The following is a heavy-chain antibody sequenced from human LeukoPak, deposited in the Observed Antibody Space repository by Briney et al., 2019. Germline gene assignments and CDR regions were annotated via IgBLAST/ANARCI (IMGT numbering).Heavy chain of an antibody. V-gene: IGHV1-69*13. CDR2: IIPIFGTA. CDR1: GGTFSSYA. J-gene: IGHJ6*02. CDR3: ARGGNSDYYYGMDV. D-gene: IGHD4-23*01. Sequence: ASVTVSCKASGGTFSSYAISWVRQAPGQGLEWMGGIIPIFGTANYAQKFQGRVTITADESTSTACMELSSLRSEDTAVYYCARGGNSDYYYGMDVWGQGTTVTVSS.